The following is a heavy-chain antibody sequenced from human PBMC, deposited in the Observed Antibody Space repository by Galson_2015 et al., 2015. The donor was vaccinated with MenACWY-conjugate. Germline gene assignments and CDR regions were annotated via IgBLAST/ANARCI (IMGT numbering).Heavy chain of an antibody. Sequence: SLRLSCAASGFTFSSYWMHWVRQAPGKGLVWVSRINRDGSSTSYADSVKGRFTISRDNAKNTLYLQMNSLRAEDTAVYYCARDPNYYDSSGYPYDAFDIWGQGTMVTVSS. J-gene: IGHJ3*02. D-gene: IGHD3-22*01. CDR3: ARDPNYYDSSGYPYDAFDI. CDR1: GFTFSSYW. V-gene: IGHV3-74*01. CDR2: INRDGSST.